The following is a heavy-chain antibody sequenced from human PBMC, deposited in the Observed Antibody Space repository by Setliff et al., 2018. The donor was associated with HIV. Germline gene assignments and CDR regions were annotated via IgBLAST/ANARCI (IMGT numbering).Heavy chain of an antibody. CDR3: ARDILAPEGANSDC. CDR1: GYTFTGSY. Sequence: GASVKVSCKASGYTFTGSYMHWVRQAPGQGLEWMGRINPNSGGTNYAQKFQGRVTMTRDTSITTAYMELNSLRSDDTAVYYCARDILAPEGANSDCLGRGTLVTVSS. J-gene: IGHJ4*02. D-gene: IGHD1-26*01. V-gene: IGHV1-2*06. CDR2: INPNSGGT.